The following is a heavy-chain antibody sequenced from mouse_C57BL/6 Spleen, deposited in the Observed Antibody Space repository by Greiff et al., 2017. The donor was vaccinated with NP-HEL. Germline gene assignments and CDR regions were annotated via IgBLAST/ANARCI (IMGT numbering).Heavy chain of an antibody. CDR1: GYTFTSYW. CDR3: ASYGNYPAWFAY. D-gene: IGHD2-1*01. CDR2: IDPSDSYT. V-gene: IGHV1-50*01. Sequence: QVQLQQPGAELVKPGASVKLSCKASGYTFTSYWMQWVKQRPGQGLEWIGEIDPSDSYTNYNQKFKGKATVTVDTSSSTAYMQLSSLTSEDSAVYYCASYGNYPAWFAYWGQGTLVTVSA. J-gene: IGHJ3*01.